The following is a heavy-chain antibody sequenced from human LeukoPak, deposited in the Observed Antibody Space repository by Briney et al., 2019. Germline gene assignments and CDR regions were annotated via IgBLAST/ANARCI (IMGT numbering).Heavy chain of an antibody. J-gene: IGHJ4*02. V-gene: IGHV1-18*01. CDR3: AREVTMVRGVIMKPLGY. Sequence: ASVKVACKASGYTFTSYGISWVRQAPGQGLEWMGWISAYNGNTNYAQKLQGRVTMTTDTSTSTAYMELRSLRSDDTAVYYCAREVTMVRGVIMKPLGYWGQGTLVTVSS. D-gene: IGHD3-10*01. CDR1: GYTFTSYG. CDR2: ISAYNGNT.